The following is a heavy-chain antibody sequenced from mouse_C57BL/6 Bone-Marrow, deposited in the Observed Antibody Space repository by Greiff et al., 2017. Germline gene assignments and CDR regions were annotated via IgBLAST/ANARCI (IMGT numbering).Heavy chain of an antibody. Sequence: EVQLQQSGAELVRPGASVKLSCTASGFNIKDDYMHWVKQRPEQGLEWIGWIDPENGDSEYASKFQGKATITADTSSNTAYLQLSSLTSEDTAVYYCTTGYLLWPHWSQGTTLTVSS. V-gene: IGHV14-4*01. CDR2: IDPENGDS. J-gene: IGHJ2*01. CDR1: GFNIKDDY. CDR3: TTGYLLWPH. D-gene: IGHD2-1*01.